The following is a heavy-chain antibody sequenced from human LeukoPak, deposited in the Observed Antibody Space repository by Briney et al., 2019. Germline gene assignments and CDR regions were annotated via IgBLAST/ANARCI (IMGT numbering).Heavy chain of an antibody. Sequence: SETRSLTCTVSGGSISSSSYYWGWIRQPPGKGLEWIGSIYYSGSTYYNPSLKSRVTISVDTSKNQFSLKLSSVTAADTAVYYCARYWSSSSWYMGYWGQGTLVTVSS. CDR1: GGSISSSSYY. D-gene: IGHD6-13*01. CDR3: ARYWSSSSWYMGY. J-gene: IGHJ4*02. V-gene: IGHV4-39*01. CDR2: IYYSGST.